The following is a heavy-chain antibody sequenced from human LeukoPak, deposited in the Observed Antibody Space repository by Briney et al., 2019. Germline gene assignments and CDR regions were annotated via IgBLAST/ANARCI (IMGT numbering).Heavy chain of an antibody. Sequence: GESLKISCKGSGYSFTSYWIGWVRQMPGKGLEWMGIIYPSDLDIRYSPSLQGQVTMSVDKSNSIAYLQWNSLKASDTGMYFCARGDPTGGNYHTLDYWGQGTLVTVPS. CDR3: ARGDPTGGNYHTLDY. D-gene: IGHD5-24*01. CDR1: GYSFTSYW. V-gene: IGHV5-51*01. CDR2: IYPSDLDI. J-gene: IGHJ4*02.